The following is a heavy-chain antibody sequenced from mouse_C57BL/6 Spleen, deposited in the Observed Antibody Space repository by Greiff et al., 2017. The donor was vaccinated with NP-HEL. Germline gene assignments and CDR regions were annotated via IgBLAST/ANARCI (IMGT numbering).Heavy chain of an antibody. CDR1: GYTFTDYE. D-gene: IGHD2-4*01. J-gene: IGHJ2*01. V-gene: IGHV1-15*01. Sequence: VQLQQSGAELVRPGASVTLSCKASGYTFTDYEMHWVKQTPVHGLEWIGAIDPETGGTAYNQKFKGKAILTADKSSSTAYMELRSLTSEDSAVYYCTRLSYDYDEGGYWGQGTTRTVSS. CDR3: TRLSYDYDEGGY. CDR2: IDPETGGT.